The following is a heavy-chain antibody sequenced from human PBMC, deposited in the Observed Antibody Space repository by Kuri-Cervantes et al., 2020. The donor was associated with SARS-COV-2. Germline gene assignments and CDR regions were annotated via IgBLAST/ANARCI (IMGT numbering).Heavy chain of an antibody. J-gene: IGHJ6*02. V-gene: IGHV4-30-4*01. CDR2: IYYSGST. CDR3: ARRHHYYYYGMDV. Sequence: SETLSLTCAVSGGSISSSNWWSWVRQPPGKGLEWIEYIYYSGSTYYNPSLKSRVTISVDTSKNQFSLKLSSVTAADTAVYYCARRHHYYYYGMDVWGQGTTVTVSS. CDR1: GGSISSSNW.